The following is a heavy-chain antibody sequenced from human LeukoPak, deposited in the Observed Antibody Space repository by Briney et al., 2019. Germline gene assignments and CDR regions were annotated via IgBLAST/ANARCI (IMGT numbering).Heavy chain of an antibody. Sequence: SVKVSCKASGGTFSSYAISWVRQAPGQGLEWMGGIIPIFGTANYAQKFQGRVTITADKSTSTAYMELSSLRSEDTAVYYCARWTRRRNYGGNLWVGLSEDYYYYYMDVWGKGTTVTVSS. CDR3: ARWTRRRNYGGNLWVGLSEDYYYYYMDV. V-gene: IGHV1-69*06. CDR2: IIPIFGTA. D-gene: IGHD4-23*01. J-gene: IGHJ6*03. CDR1: GGTFSSYA.